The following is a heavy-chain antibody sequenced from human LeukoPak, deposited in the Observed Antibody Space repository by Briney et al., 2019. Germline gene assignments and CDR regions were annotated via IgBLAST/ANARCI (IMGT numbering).Heavy chain of an antibody. V-gene: IGHV4-59*06. CDR1: GGSISDYY. J-gene: IGHJ4*02. Sequence: SETLSLTCTISGGSISDYYWSWIRQPPGKGLEWIGYIYYSGSTYYNPSLKSRVTISVDTSKNQFSLKLSSVTAADTAVYYCARAPKGTKNYFDYWGQGTLVTVSS. CDR2: IYYSGST. CDR3: ARAPKGTKNYFDY. D-gene: IGHD3-10*01.